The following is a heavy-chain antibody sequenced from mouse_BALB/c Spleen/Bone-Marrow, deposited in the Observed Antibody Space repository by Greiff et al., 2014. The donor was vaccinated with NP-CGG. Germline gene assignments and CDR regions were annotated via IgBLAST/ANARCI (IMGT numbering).Heavy chain of an antibody. CDR3: ARWEYYAMDY. CDR2: IDPANGNT. J-gene: IGHJ4*01. CDR1: GFNIKDTY. Sequence: VQLQQPGAELVKPGASVKLSCTASGFNIKDTYMHWVKQRPEQGLEWIGRIDPANGNTKYDPKFQGKATITADTSSNTAYLQLSSLTSEDTAGYYFARWEYYAMDYWGQGTSVTVSS. V-gene: IGHV14-3*02. D-gene: IGHD4-1*01.